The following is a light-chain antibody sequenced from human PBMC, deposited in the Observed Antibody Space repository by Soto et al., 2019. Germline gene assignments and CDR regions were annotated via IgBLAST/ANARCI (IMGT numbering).Light chain of an antibody. CDR1: QSVSSSY. CDR2: GAS. Sequence: EIVLTQSPATLSLSPGERATLSCRASQSVSSSYLAWYQQKPGQAPRLLIHGASTRATGIPARFRGSGSGTEFTLTINSLQAEDFAVYYSQQYNNWPFALTFGGGTKVDIK. CDR3: QQYNNWPFALT. V-gene: IGKV3-15*01. J-gene: IGKJ4*01.